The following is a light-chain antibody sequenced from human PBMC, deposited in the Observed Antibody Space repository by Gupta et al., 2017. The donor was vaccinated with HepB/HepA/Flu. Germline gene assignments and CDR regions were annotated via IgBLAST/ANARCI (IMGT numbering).Light chain of an antibody. CDR2: DAS. CDR3: QQRSNWPVT. Sequence: EIVLTQSPATLSLSPGERATLSCRASQSVSSYLAWYQQKPGQPPRLLIYDASNRATGIPARFSGSGSGTDFTLTISSLEPEDFAVYYCQQRSNWPVTFGQGTKVEIK. J-gene: IGKJ1*01. CDR1: QSVSSY. V-gene: IGKV3-11*01.